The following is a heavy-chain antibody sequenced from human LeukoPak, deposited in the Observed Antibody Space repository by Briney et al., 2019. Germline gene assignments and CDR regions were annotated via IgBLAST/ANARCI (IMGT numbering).Heavy chain of an antibody. D-gene: IGHD2-2*03. Sequence: SETLSLTCTVSGGSISSSSYYWGWIRQPPGKGLGWIGSIYYSGSTYYNPSLKSRVTISVDTSKNQFSLKLSSVTAADTAVYYCAIGCCSSTSCYGLFDYWGQGTLVTVSS. J-gene: IGHJ4*02. CDR3: AIGCCSSTSCYGLFDY. V-gene: IGHV4-39*01. CDR1: GGSISSSSYY. CDR2: IYYSGST.